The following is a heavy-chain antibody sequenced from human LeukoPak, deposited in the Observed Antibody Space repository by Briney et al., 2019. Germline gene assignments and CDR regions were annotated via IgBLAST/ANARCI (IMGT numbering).Heavy chain of an antibody. V-gene: IGHV1-69*04. CDR2: IIPILGIA. D-gene: IGHD3-22*01. J-gene: IGHJ4*02. CDR1: GGTFSSYA. Sequence: SVKVSCKASGGTFSSYAISWVRQAPGQGLEWMGRIIPILGIANYAQKFQGRVTITADKSTSTAYMELSSLRSEDTAVYYCARMGSLGAQITMIVVDWGQGTLVTVSS. CDR3: ARMGSLGAQITMIVVD.